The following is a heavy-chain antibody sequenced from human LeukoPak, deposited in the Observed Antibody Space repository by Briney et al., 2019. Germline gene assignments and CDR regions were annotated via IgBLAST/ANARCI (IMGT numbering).Heavy chain of an antibody. Sequence: SQTLSLTCAVSGGSISSGGYSWSWIRQPPGKGLEWIGYIYHSGSTYYNPSLKSRVTISVGRSKNQFSLKLSSATAADTAVYYCAREAGRAFDIWGQGTMVTVSS. CDR1: GGSISSGGYS. CDR2: IYHSGST. V-gene: IGHV4-30-2*01. J-gene: IGHJ3*02. CDR3: AREAGRAFDI.